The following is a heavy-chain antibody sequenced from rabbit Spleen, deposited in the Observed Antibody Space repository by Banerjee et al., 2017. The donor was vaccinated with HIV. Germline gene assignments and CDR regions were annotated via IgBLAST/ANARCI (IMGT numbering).Heavy chain of an antibody. D-gene: IGHD4-1*01. CDR3: ARSGYVGWGGDGDLTGNKL. V-gene: IGHV1S40*01. CDR2: IDAGGSGFT. Sequence: QSLEESGGDLVKPGASLTLTCTASGVSFSSSSYMCWVRQAPGKGLEWIACIDAGGSGFTYFATWAKGRFTCSKTSSTTVTLQMTRLTAADTATYFCARSGYVGWGGDGDLTGNKLWGPGTLVTVS. J-gene: IGHJ4*01. CDR1: GVSFSSSSY.